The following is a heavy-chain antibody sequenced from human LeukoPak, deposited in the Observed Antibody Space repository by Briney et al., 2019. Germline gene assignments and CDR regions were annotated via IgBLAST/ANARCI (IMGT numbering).Heavy chain of an antibody. V-gene: IGHV4-39*07. D-gene: IGHD1-1*01. CDR2: IYYSGST. Sequence: SETLSLTCTVSGGPISSSSYYWGWIRQPPGKGLEWIGSIYYSGSTYYNPSLKSRVTISVDTSKNQFSLKLSSVTAADTAVCYCARASNESPYYFDYWGQGTLVTVSS. CDR1: GGPISSSSYY. J-gene: IGHJ4*02. CDR3: ARASNESPYYFDY.